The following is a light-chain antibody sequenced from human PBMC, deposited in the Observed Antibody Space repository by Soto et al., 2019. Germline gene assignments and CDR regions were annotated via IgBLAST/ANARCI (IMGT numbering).Light chain of an antibody. CDR1: QGISIY. CDR2: GAS. J-gene: IGKJ3*01. Sequence: DIQMTQSPSSLSASVGDRVTITCRASQGISIYLAWYQQKPGKVPKLLIDGASTLHSGVPSRFSGSGSGTDFTLTISSLQSEDVATYYCQQYNSGPKTFGPGTKVDIK. V-gene: IGKV1-27*01. CDR3: QQYNSGPKT.